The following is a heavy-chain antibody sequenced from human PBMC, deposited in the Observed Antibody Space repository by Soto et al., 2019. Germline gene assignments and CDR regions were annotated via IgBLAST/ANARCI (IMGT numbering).Heavy chain of an antibody. Sequence: QVQLVQSGAEVKKPGASVKVSCKASGYTFTSYAMHWVRQAPGQRLEWMGWINAGNGNTKYSQKFQGRVTITRDTSGSTAYGGRSSLRSEDTTVYYGARDRGGWTDPGGQGTLVPVS. J-gene: IGHJ5*02. D-gene: IGHD6-19*01. V-gene: IGHV1-3*01. CDR3: ARDRGGWTDP. CDR2: INAGNGNT. CDR1: GYTFTSYA.